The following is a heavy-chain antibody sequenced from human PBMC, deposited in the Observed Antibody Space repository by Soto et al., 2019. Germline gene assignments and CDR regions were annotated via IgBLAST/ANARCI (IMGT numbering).Heavy chain of an antibody. CDR3: ARDQGIAPAGTLIDDY. J-gene: IGHJ4*02. Sequence: QVQLVESGGGVVQPGRSLRLSCAASGFTFSSYGMHWVRQAPGKGLEWVAVIWYDGSNKYYADSVKGRFTISRDNSKNTLYLQMNSLRAEDTAVYYCARDQGIAPAGTLIDDYWGQGTLVTVSS. CDR2: IWYDGSNK. V-gene: IGHV3-33*01. CDR1: GFTFSSYG. D-gene: IGHD6-13*01.